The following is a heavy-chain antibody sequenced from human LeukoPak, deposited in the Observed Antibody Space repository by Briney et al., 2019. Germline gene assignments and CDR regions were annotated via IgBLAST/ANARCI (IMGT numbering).Heavy chain of an antibody. Sequence: GGSLRLSCAASGFTVSSNYMSWVRQAPGKGLEWVSVIYSGGSTYYADSVKGRFTISRDNSKSTLYLQMNSLRAEDTAVYYCARGPSGWGSLDYWGQGTLVTVSS. V-gene: IGHV3-53*01. D-gene: IGHD7-27*01. CDR2: IYSGGST. CDR3: ARGPSGWGSLDY. J-gene: IGHJ4*02. CDR1: GFTVSSNY.